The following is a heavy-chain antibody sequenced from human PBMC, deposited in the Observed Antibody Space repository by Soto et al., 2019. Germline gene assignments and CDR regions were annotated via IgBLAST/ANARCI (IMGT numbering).Heavy chain of an antibody. J-gene: IGHJ5*02. Sequence: ASVKVSCKASGYSFTNNDVRWVRQATGQGIEWMGWMNPGSGDTGYAQKFQGRVTMTRDISIATAYLELSSLRSDDTAIYYCARMATFGSLNWFDPWGQGTLVTVSS. CDR2: MNPGSGDT. CDR1: GYSFTNND. V-gene: IGHV1-8*01. D-gene: IGHD3-16*01. CDR3: ARMATFGSLNWFDP.